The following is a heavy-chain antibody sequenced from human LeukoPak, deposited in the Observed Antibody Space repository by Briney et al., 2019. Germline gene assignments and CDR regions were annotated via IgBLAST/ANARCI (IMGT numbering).Heavy chain of an antibody. D-gene: IGHD3-3*01. CDR3: AKDYDFWSGPNWFDP. V-gene: IGHV3-23*01. CDR1: GFTFSSYA. Sequence: GGSLRLSCAASGFTFSSYAMSWVRQAPGKGLEWVSAISGSGGSTYYADSVKGRFTISRDNSKNTLYLQMNSLRAEDTAVYYCAKDYDFWSGPNWFDPWGQGTLVTVSS. J-gene: IGHJ5*02. CDR2: ISGSGGST.